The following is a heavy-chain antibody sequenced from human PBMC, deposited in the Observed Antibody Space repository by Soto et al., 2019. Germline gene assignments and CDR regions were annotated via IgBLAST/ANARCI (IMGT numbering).Heavy chain of an antibody. CDR2: IYYSGST. CDR3: ARDRRYDYPYYYYGMDV. V-gene: IGHV4-30-4*01. J-gene: IGHJ6*02. Sequence: SETLSLTCTVSGGSISSGDYYWSWIRQPPWKGLEWIGYIYYSGSTYYNPSLKSRVTISVDTSKNQFSLKLSSVTAADTAVYYCARDRRYDYPYYYYGMDVWGQGTTVTVSS. CDR1: GGSISSGDYY. D-gene: IGHD3-3*01.